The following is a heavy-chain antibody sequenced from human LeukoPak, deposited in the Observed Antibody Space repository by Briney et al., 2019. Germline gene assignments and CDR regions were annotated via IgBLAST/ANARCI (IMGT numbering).Heavy chain of an antibody. V-gene: IGHV3-30-3*01. D-gene: IGHD6-19*01. CDR2: ISYDGSNK. J-gene: IGHJ4*02. Sequence: GGSLRLSYAASGFTFSSYAMHWVRQAPGKGLEWAAVISYDGSNKYYADSVKGRFTISRDNSKNTLYLQMNSLRAEDTAVYYCAKERIAVAVPFDYWGQGTLVTVSS. CDR3: AKERIAVAVPFDY. CDR1: GFTFSSYA.